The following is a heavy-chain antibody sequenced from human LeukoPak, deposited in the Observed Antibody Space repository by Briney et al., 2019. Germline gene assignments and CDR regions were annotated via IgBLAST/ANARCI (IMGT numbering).Heavy chain of an antibody. D-gene: IGHD1-14*01. CDR3: ALGNLYYYSGLDA. Sequence: QPGGSLRLSCAASAFNFRNYEMTWVRQAPGKGLEWVSFIGGSGSPTYYADSVKGRFTISRDNAKKALYLQMPSLRAEDTAVYYCALGNLYYYSGLDAWGQGTTVTVSS. V-gene: IGHV3-48*03. CDR1: AFNFRNYE. J-gene: IGHJ6*02. CDR2: IGGSGSPT.